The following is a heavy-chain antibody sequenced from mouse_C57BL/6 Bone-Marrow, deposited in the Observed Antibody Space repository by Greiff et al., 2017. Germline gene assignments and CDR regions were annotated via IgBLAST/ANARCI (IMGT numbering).Heavy chain of an antibody. CDR1: GYTFTSYW. Sequence: QVQLQQPGAELVMPGASVKLSCKASGYTFTSYWMHWVKQRPGQGLEWIGEIDPSDSYTNYNPKFKGKSTLTVDKSSSTAYMQLSRLTSEDSAVYYCAREVQLRLIFAYWGQGTLVTVSA. J-gene: IGHJ3*01. CDR3: AREVQLRLIFAY. CDR2: IDPSDSYT. D-gene: IGHD3-2*02. V-gene: IGHV1-69*01.